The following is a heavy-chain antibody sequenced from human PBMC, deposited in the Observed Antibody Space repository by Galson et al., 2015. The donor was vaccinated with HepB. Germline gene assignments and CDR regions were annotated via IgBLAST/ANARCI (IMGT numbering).Heavy chain of an antibody. V-gene: IGHV4-34*01. D-gene: IGHD3-3*01. CDR2: INHSGNT. J-gene: IGHJ4*02. CDR3: ARFPPRDFWSGDYRGDDF. CDR1: GGSFSGYY. Sequence: SETLSLTCAVYGGSFSGYYWSWIRQPPGKGLEWIGEINHSGNTHYNPSLKSRVTMSVDTSKNQFSLRLSSVTAADTAVYYCARFPPRDFWSGDYRGDDFGGQGTLVTVSS.